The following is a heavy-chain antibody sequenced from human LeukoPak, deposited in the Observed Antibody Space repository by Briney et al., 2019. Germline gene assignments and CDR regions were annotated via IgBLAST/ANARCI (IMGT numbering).Heavy chain of an antibody. V-gene: IGHV3-30*04. CDR1: GFTFSSYA. Sequence: GRSLRLSCAASGFTFSSYAMHWVHQAPGKGLEWVAFIRYDGSNKYYADSVKGRFTISRDNAKNSLYLQMNSLRAEDTAVYYCARGASIHWGQGTLVTVSS. CDR3: ARGASIH. D-gene: IGHD1-26*01. CDR2: IRYDGSNK. J-gene: IGHJ4*02.